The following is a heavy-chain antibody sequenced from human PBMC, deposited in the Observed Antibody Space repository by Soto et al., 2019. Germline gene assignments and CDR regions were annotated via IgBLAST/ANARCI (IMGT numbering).Heavy chain of an antibody. Sequence: PSETLSLTCTVSGGSISSYYWSWIQQPAGKGLDWIGYIYYSGSTNYNPSLKSRVTISVDTSKNQFSLKLSSVTAADTAVYYCARDSGAYCTNGVCQTNNWFDPWGQGTLVTVSS. CDR2: IYYSGST. D-gene: IGHD2-8*01. V-gene: IGHV4-59*01. J-gene: IGHJ5*02. CDR3: ARDSGAYCTNGVCQTNNWFDP. CDR1: GGSISSYY.